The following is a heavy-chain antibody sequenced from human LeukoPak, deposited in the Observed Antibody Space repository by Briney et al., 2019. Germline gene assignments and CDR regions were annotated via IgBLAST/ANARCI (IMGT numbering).Heavy chain of an antibody. CDR2: ISYDGSNK. CDR1: GFTFSSYA. J-gene: IGHJ4*02. V-gene: IGHV3-30-3*01. CDR3: ARERMTHYYDSSGYSHEFDY. Sequence: HPGGSLRLSCAASGFTFSSYAMHWVRQAPGKGLEWVAVISYDGSNKYYADSVKGRFTISRDNSKNTLYLQMNSLRAEDTAVYYCARERMTHYYDSSGYSHEFDYWGQGTLVTVSS. D-gene: IGHD3-22*01.